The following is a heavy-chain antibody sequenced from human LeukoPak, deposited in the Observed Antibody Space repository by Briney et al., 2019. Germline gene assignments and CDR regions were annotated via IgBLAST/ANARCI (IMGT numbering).Heavy chain of an antibody. CDR2: IYYTGST. D-gene: IGHD5-12*01. J-gene: IGHJ4*02. CDR3: ARRGVVATPDANF. Sequence: SETLSLTCTVSGGSISSIRYYWGWIRQPPGKGLEWIGSIYYTGSTYYNPSLRSRVSISVDTSKNQFTLKLSSVTAADTAVYYCARRGVVATPDANFWGQGTLVTVSS. CDR1: GGSISSIRYY. V-gene: IGHV4-39*01.